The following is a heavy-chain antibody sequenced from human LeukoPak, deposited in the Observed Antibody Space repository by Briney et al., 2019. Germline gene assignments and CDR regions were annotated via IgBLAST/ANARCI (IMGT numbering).Heavy chain of an antibody. CDR2: INHSGST. D-gene: IGHD1-26*01. CDR1: GGSFSGYY. Sequence: SETLSLTCAVYGGSFSGYYWSWIRQPPGKGLEWIGEINHSGSTNYNPSLKSRVTISVDTSKNQFSLKLSSVTAADTAVYYCARGVEFDYWGQGTLVTVSS. CDR3: ARGVEFDY. V-gene: IGHV4-34*01. J-gene: IGHJ4*02.